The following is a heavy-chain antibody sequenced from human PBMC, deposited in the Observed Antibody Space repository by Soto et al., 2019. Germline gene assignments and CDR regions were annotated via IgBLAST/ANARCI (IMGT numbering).Heavy chain of an antibody. CDR3: ARVSDPGYCSGGSCWNLDY. Sequence: GGSLRLSCAASGFTFSSYGMHWVRQAPGKGLEWVAVIWYDGSNKYYADSVKGRFTISRDNSKNTLYLQMNSLRAEDTAVYYCARVSDPGYCSGGSCWNLDYWGQGTLVTVSS. J-gene: IGHJ4*02. CDR2: IWYDGSNK. D-gene: IGHD2-15*01. CDR1: GFTFSSYG. V-gene: IGHV3-33*01.